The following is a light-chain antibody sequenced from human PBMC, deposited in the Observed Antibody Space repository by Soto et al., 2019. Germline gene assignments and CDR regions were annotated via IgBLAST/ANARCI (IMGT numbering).Light chain of an antibody. V-gene: IGLV3-21*04. J-gene: IGLJ2*01. CDR2: YDS. Sequence: SYELTQPPSESVAPGKTARMTCGGNNIGSRSVHWYQQKPGQAPVLVIYYDSDRPSGIPERFSGSNSGNTATLSISRVEAGDEADYYCQMWDSTNDHVVFGGGTKLTVL. CDR1: NIGSRS. CDR3: QMWDSTNDHVV.